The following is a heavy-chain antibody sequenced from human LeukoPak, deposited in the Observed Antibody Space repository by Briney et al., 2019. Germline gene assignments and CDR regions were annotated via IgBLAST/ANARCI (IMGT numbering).Heavy chain of an antibody. CDR3: ARDLSGVTGYTYGRGIDY. J-gene: IGHJ4*02. D-gene: IGHD5-18*01. CDR2: ISGSGGST. Sequence: GGSLRLSCAASGFTFSSYAMSWARQAPGKGLEWVSAISGSGGSTYYADSVKGRFTISRDNSKNTLYLQMNSLRAEDTAVYYCARDLSGVTGYTYGRGIDYWGQGTLVTVSS. CDR1: GFTFSSYA. V-gene: IGHV3-23*01.